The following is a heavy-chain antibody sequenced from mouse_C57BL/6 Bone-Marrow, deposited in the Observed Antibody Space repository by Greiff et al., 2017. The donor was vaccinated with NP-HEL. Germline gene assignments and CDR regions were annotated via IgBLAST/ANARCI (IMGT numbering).Heavy chain of an antibody. CDR2: IDPSDSYT. CDR1: GYTFTSYW. J-gene: IGHJ1*03. CDR3: ARESLGGDGYFDV. V-gene: IGHV1-50*01. D-gene: IGHD3-3*01. Sequence: VQLQQPGAELVKPGASVKLSCKASGYTFTSYWMQWVKQRPGQGLEWIGEIDPSDSYTNYNQKFKGKATLTVDTSSSTAYMQLSSLTSEDSAVYYCARESLGGDGYFDVWGTGTTVTVSS.